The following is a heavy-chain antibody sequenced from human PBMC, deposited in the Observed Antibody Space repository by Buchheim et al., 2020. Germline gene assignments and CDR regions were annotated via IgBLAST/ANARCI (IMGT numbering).Heavy chain of an antibody. CDR3: ARWADYGGKRHFDY. CDR2: IYYSGTT. D-gene: IGHD4-23*01. V-gene: IGHV4-39*01. J-gene: IGHJ4*02. Sequence: QLQLQESGPGLVKPSETLSLTCTVSGGSVSSSSYYWGWIRQPPGKGLEWIGSIYYSGTTYYNPSLKSRVTIPVDKSKNQFSLKLNSVTAADTALYYCARWADYGGKRHFDYWGQGTL. CDR1: GGSVSSSSYY.